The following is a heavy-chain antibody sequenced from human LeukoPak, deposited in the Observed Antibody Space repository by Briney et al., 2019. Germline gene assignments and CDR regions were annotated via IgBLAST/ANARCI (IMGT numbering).Heavy chain of an antibody. CDR1: GFTFSSYA. V-gene: IGHV3-30*04. J-gene: IGHJ4*02. Sequence: PGGSLRLSCAASGFTFSSYAMHWVRQAPGKGLEWVAVISYDGSNKYHADSVKGRFTISRDNSKNTLYLQMNSLRAEDTAVYYCARDLYRWHLDYWGQGTLVTVSS. D-gene: IGHD3-16*02. CDR3: ARDLYRWHLDY. CDR2: ISYDGSNK.